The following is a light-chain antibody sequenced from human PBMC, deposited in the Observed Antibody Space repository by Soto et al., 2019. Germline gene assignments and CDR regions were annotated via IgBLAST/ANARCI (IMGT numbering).Light chain of an antibody. CDR1: SSDVGGYNY. Sequence: QSALTQPPSASGSPGQSVTISCTGTSSDVGGYNYVSWYQQRPGKAPKLMIYEVSQRPSGVPDRFSGSKSGNTASLTVSGLQAEDEADYYCSSYAGSNFVVFGGGTKLTVL. CDR3: SSYAGSNFVV. CDR2: EVS. V-gene: IGLV2-8*01. J-gene: IGLJ2*01.